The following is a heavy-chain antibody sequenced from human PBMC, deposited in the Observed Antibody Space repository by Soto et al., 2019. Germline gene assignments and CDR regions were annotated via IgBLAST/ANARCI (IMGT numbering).Heavy chain of an antibody. CDR1: GYTFTSYG. J-gene: IGHJ4*02. Sequence: GASVKVSCKASGYTFTSYGISWVRQAPGQGLEWMGWISAYNGNTNYAQKLQGRVTMTTDTSTSTAYMELRSLRSDDTAVYYCARPLYDFWSGYLYYFDYWGQGTLVTVSS. V-gene: IGHV1-18*01. CDR2: ISAYNGNT. D-gene: IGHD3-3*01. CDR3: ARPLYDFWSGYLYYFDY.